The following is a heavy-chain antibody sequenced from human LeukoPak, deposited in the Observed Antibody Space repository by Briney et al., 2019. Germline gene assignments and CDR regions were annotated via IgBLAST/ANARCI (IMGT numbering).Heavy chain of an antibody. CDR1: GFTFSSYG. D-gene: IGHD6-13*01. J-gene: IGHJ4*02. CDR2: ISYDGSNK. V-gene: IGHV3-30*18. CDR3: AKDVGPPAYSSSWFDY. Sequence: PGGSLRLSCAASGFTFSSYGMHWVRQAPGKGLEWVAVISYDGSNKYYADSVKGRFTISRDNSKNTLYLQMNSLRAEDTAVYYCAKDVGPPAYSSSWFDYWGQGTLVTVSS.